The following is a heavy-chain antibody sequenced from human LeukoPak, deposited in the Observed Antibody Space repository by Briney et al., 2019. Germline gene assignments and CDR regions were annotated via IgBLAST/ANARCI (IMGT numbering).Heavy chain of an antibody. Sequence: SETLSLTCTVSGGSISSYYWSWIRQPPGKGLEWIGYIYYSGSTNYNPSLKSRVTISVDTSKNQFSLKLSSVTAADTAVYYCAVYYDFWSGYIPRGWFDPWGQGTLVTVSS. V-gene: IGHV4-59*01. J-gene: IGHJ5*02. D-gene: IGHD3-3*01. CDR1: GGSISSYY. CDR3: AVYYDFWSGYIPRGWFDP. CDR2: IYYSGST.